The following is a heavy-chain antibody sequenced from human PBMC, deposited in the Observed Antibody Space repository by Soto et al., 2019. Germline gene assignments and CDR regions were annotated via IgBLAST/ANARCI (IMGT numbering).Heavy chain of an antibody. D-gene: IGHD3-10*01. CDR1: GGSISSSSFY. J-gene: IGHJ6*01. CDR2: VYYGGST. Sequence: QLQLQESGPGLMKPSETLSLTCTVSGGSISSSSFYWGWIRQPPGKGLEWIGSVYYGGSTYYNPSLESRVTISVDTSKNQSSLRLSSVTAADTAMYYCARQARTVNRDPYYY. V-gene: IGHV4-39*01. CDR3: ARQARTVNRDPYYY.